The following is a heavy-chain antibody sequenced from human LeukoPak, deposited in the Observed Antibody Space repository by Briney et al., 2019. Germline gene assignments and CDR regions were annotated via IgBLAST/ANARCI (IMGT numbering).Heavy chain of an antibody. CDR1: GFTFSSYE. V-gene: IGHV4-39*01. D-gene: IGHD3-22*01. Sequence: GSLRLSCAASGFTFSSYEMNWVRQPPGKGLEWIGSIYYSGSTYYNPSLKSRVTISVDTSKSQFSLKLSSVTAADTAVYYCARLTTWGAANYYDSSGYYYFDYWGQGTLVTVSS. J-gene: IGHJ4*02. CDR2: IYYSGST. CDR3: ARLTTWGAANYYDSSGYYYFDY.